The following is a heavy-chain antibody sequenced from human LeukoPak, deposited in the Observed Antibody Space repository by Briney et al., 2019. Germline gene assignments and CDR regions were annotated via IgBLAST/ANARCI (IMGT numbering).Heavy chain of an antibody. CDR1: GFTFSRFA. V-gene: IGHV3-23*01. J-gene: IGHJ6*03. CDR2: ISGSGGSA. Sequence: GGSLRLSCAVSGFTFSRFAMNWVRQAPGQGLEWISIISGSGGSAYYADSVKGRFTISRDNSKNTLYLQMNSLRAEDTAVYYCARDPTVSVVYQLLYYYYYYMDVWGKGTTVTVSS. D-gene: IGHD2-2*01. CDR3: ARDPTVSVVYQLLYYYYYYMDV.